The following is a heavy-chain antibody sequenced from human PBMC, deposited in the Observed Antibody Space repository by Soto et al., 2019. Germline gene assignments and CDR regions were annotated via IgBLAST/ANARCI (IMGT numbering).Heavy chain of an antibody. Sequence: PSETLSLTCTVSGGSISSFYWSWIRQPPGKGLEWIGYIYYSGSTDYNPSLKSRVTISVDTSKNQFSLKVNSVTAADTAIYYCARTHIVVVTAIPYYFDYWGQGTLVTVSS. CDR3: ARTHIVVVTAIPYYFDY. V-gene: IGHV4-59*08. D-gene: IGHD2-21*02. J-gene: IGHJ4*02. CDR1: GGSISSFY. CDR2: IYYSGST.